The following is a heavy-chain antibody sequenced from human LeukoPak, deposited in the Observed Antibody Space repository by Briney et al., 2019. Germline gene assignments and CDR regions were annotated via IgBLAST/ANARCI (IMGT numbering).Heavy chain of an antibody. J-gene: IGHJ3*02. V-gene: IGHV1-8*03. CDR2: MNPNSGNT. CDR1: GYTFTGYY. D-gene: IGHD1-7*01. Sequence: ASVKVSCKASGYTFTGYYMHWVRQATGQGLEWMGWMNPNSGNTGYAQKFQGRVTITRNTSISTAYMELSSLRSEDTAVYYCARGLADHLTRNWNYPSDDAFDIWGQGTMVTVSS. CDR3: ARGLADHLTRNWNYPSDDAFDI.